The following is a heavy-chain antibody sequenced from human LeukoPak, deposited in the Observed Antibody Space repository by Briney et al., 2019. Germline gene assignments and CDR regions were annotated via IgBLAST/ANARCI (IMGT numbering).Heavy chain of an antibody. CDR3: AKDGIDSGDPNGFDP. Sequence: GGSLRLSCAASGFTFNSYAMSWVRQAAGKGLEWVSSISGSGGSTYYADSVKGRFTISRDSSRNMLYLQMNILRAEDTAIYYCAKDGIDSGDPNGFDPWGQGTLVTVSS. CDR2: ISGSGGST. CDR1: GFTFNSYA. J-gene: IGHJ5*02. V-gene: IGHV3-23*01. D-gene: IGHD3-10*01.